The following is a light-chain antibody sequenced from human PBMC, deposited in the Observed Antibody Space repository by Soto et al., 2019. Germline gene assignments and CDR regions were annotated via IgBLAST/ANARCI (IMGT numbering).Light chain of an antibody. Sequence: DIQMTQSPSTLSASVGDRVTVTCRASQNINKWLAWYQQKPGRAPKLLIYKASTLESGVPSRFSGSGSGTEFTLTISSLQPDDFGTYYCQQYNTYSAFGQGTKVDI. CDR2: KAS. CDR1: QNINKW. V-gene: IGKV1-5*03. J-gene: IGKJ1*01. CDR3: QQYNTYSA.